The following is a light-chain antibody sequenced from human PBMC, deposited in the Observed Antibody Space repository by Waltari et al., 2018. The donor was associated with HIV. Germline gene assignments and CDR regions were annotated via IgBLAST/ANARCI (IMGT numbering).Light chain of an antibody. J-gene: IGLJ3*02. CDR2: GNT. V-gene: IGLV1-40*01. Sequence: QSVLTQPPSLSGAPGQRVTISCTGSSSNIGAGYDVHWYQQLPGTAPKLLIHGNTNRPSGVPDRFSASKSGTSASLAITGLQAEDEGTYYCQSYDNSLSGHWGFGGGTKLTVL. CDR3: QSYDNSLSGHWG. CDR1: SSNIGAGYD.